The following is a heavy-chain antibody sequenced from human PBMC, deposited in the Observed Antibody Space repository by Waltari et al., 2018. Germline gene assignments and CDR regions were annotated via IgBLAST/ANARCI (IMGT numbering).Heavy chain of an antibody. V-gene: IGHV4-59*13. J-gene: IGHJ6*03. CDR2: VFYTGTT. D-gene: IGHD4-17*01. CDR3: ARENPYGHTYFYMDV. Sequence: QVQLQESGPRLMRPSETLSLTCAISGGSISSYYWSWVRRLPDKGLEWIGNVFYTGTTSSRPSLKSRVRISVDRSKNQVSLTLTSVTAADTATYYCARENPYGHTYFYMDVWGKGTTVTVSS. CDR1: GGSISSYY.